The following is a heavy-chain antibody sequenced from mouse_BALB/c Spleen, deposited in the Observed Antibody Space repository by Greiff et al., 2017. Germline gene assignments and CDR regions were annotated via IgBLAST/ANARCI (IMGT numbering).Heavy chain of an antibody. CDR2: IFPGTGTT. CDR3: ARALYYGSSALDY. CDR1: GYTFTSYW. Sequence: QVHVKQSGAELVKPGASVKLSCKTSGYTFTSYWIQWVKQRPGQGLGWIGEIFPGTGTTYYNEKFKGKATLTIDTSSSTAYMQLSSLTSEDSAVYFCARALYYGSSALDYWGQGTTLTVSS. D-gene: IGHD1-1*01. J-gene: IGHJ2*01. V-gene: IGHV1S132*01.